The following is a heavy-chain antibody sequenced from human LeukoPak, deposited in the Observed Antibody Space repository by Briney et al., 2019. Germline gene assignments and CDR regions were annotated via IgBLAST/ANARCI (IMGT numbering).Heavy chain of an antibody. J-gene: IGHJ4*02. CDR3: AHDYGGNSAIC. D-gene: IGHD4-23*01. CDR1: GYTFTGYY. V-gene: IGHV1-2*06. CDR2: INPNSGGT. Sequence: ASVKVSCKASGYTFTGYYMHWVRRAPGQGREWMGRINPNSGGTNYAQKFQGRVTMTRDTSISTAYMELSRLRSDDTAVYYCAHDYGGNSAICWGQGTLVTVSS.